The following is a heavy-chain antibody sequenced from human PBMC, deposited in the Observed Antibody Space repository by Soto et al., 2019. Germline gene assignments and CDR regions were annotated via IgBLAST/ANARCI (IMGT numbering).Heavy chain of an antibody. CDR2: INPSGGST. J-gene: IGHJ4*02. CDR1: GYTFTSYY. CDR3: ASVDVSSRYCYCYRGYYFDY. V-gene: IGHV1-46*01. Sequence: VKVSCKASGYTFTSYYMHWVRQAPGQGLEWMGIINPSGGSTSYAQKFQGRVTMTRDTSTSTVYMELSSLRSEDTAVYYCASVDVSSRYCYCYRGYYFDYWGQGTLDIGSS. D-gene: IGHD2-15*01.